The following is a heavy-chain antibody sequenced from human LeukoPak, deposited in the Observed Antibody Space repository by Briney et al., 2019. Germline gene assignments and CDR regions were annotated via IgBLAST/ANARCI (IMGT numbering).Heavy chain of an antibody. J-gene: IGHJ6*02. CDR1: GFTFTSSA. CDR2: IVVGSGNT. Sequence: GASVKVSCKASGFTFTSSAMQWVRQARGQRLEWIGWIVVGSGNTNYAQKFQERVTITRDMSTSTAYMELSSLRSEDTAVYYCAASPTRGGWYVRSSSYYYGMDVWGQGTTVTVSS. V-gene: IGHV1-58*02. CDR3: AASPTRGGWYVRSSSYYYGMDV. D-gene: IGHD6-19*01.